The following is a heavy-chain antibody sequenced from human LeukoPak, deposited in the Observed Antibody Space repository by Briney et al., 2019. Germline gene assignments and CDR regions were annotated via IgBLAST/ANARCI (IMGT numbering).Heavy chain of an antibody. V-gene: IGHV1-69*05. CDR1: GGTFIIYA. Sequence: SVNVSSKASGGTFIIYAISWVRQAPRQRLEWMVGIIPIFDTANYAQKFQGRVTINTDESTRTACMELSSLRSEDTAVYYCARVESSWDWFDHWGQGTLVTVSS. CDR2: IIPIFDTA. D-gene: IGHD6-13*01. CDR3: ARVESSWDWFDH. J-gene: IGHJ5*02.